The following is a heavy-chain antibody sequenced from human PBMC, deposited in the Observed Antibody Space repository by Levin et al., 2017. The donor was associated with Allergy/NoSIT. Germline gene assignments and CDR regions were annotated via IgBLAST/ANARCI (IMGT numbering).Heavy chain of an antibody. J-gene: IGHJ3*02. V-gene: IGHV3-23*01. CDR3: AKALGSIDPFDI. D-gene: IGHD3-16*01. Sequence: GESLKISCAASGFTFSSFAMGLVRQAPGKGLEWVSSIGGGGTNTFYADSVKGRFTISRDNSKNTLHLQMNSLKAEDTAVYYCAKALGSIDPFDIWGQGTMVSVSS. CDR1: GFTFSSFA. CDR2: IGGGGTNT.